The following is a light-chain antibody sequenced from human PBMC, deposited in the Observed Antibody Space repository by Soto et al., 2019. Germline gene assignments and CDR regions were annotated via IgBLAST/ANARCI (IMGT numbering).Light chain of an antibody. CDR2: GAS. CDR1: QSVSSN. J-gene: IGKJ2*01. V-gene: IGKV3-15*01. Sequence: EIVITQSPATLSVSLGERATLSCRASQSVSSNLAWYQHKPGQAPRLLIYGASTRATGIPARFSGSGSGTAFTLTISSLQSEDFAVYYCQQADNWPYTFGQGTKLEI. CDR3: QQADNWPYT.